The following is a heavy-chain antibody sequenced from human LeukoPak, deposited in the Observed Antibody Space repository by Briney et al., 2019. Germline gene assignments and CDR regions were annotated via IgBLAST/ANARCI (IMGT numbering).Heavy chain of an antibody. J-gene: IGHJ5*02. CDR3: ARGAYGSGSYGDNWFDP. Sequence: SETLSLTCTVSGGSINSSSYYWGWIRQPPGKGLEWIGSIFYSGNTYDNPSLKSRVTISVDTSKNQFSLKLNSVTAADTAVYYCARGAYGSGSYGDNWFDPWGQGTLVTVSS. CDR1: GGSINSSSYY. CDR2: IFYSGNT. D-gene: IGHD3-10*01. V-gene: IGHV4-39*01.